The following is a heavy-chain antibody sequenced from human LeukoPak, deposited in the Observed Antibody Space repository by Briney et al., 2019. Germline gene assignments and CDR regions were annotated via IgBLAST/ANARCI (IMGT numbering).Heavy chain of an antibody. D-gene: IGHD3-9*01. CDR1: GYTFASYD. J-gene: IGHJ5*02. CDR3: ARGYYYDILTGCNWFDP. CDR2: MNPNSGNT. V-gene: IGHV1-8*01. Sequence: ASVKVSCKASGYTFASYDINWVRQATGQGLEWMGWMNPNSGNTGYAQKFQGRVTMTRNTSISTAYMELSSLRSEDTAVYYCARGYYYDILTGCNWFDPWGQGTLVTVSS.